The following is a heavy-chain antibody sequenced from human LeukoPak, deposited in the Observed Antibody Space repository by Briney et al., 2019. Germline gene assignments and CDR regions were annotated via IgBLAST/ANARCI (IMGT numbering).Heavy chain of an antibody. J-gene: IGHJ6*02. V-gene: IGHV1-18*01. CDR1: GYTFTSYG. Sequence: ASVKVSCKASGYTFTSYGINWVRQAPGQGLEWMGWISAYNGNTNYAQKLQGRVTMTTDTSKRTAYMELRSLRSDATAVYYCARLGYCSSTSCYAENYYYYYGMDVWGQGTTVTVSS. CDR3: ARLGYCSSTSCYAENYYYYYGMDV. D-gene: IGHD2-2*01. CDR2: ISAYNGNT.